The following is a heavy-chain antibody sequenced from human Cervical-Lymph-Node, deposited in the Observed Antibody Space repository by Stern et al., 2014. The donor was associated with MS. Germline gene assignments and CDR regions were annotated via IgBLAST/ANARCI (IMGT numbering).Heavy chain of an antibody. D-gene: IGHD4-17*01. Sequence: VQLVASGGGVVQPGRSLRLSCVVSGFTFSNHAMHWVRQAPGKGLEWVTVISYDGRNEYYTDSVQGRFTVSRDHSKNTLYLQMNSLRPDDTAVYYCARATSTTTVTTPYYGLDVWGQGTTVTVSS. CDR3: ARATSTTTVTTPYYGLDV. CDR2: ISYDGRNE. J-gene: IGHJ6*02. V-gene: IGHV3-30*04. CDR1: GFTFSNHA.